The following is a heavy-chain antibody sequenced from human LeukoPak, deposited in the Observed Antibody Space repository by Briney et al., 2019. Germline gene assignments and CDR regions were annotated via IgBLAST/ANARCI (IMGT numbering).Heavy chain of an antibody. Sequence: ASVKVSCKASGYTFTGYYMHWVRQAPGQGLEWMGWINPNSGGTNYAQKFQGRVTMTRDTSISTAYMELSRLRSDDTAVYYCARERAHYYDSSGYYYERGNWFDPWGQGTLVTVSS. CDR2: INPNSGGT. CDR1: GYTFTGYY. J-gene: IGHJ5*02. CDR3: ARERAHYYDSSGYYYERGNWFDP. D-gene: IGHD3-22*01. V-gene: IGHV1-2*02.